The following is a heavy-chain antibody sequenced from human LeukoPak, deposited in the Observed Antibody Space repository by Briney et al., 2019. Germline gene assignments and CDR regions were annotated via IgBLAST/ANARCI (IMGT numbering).Heavy chain of an antibody. CDR2: IYNSGST. J-gene: IGHJ3*02. Sequence: PSETLSLTCTVSGGTISSYYWSWIRQPAGKGLEWIGRIYNSGSTNYNPSLKSRVTMSVDTSKNQFSLTLSSVTAADTAVYYWARDYACENTYYHGSNGYFAFDTWGQGTMVTVSS. D-gene: IGHD3-22*01. CDR3: ARDYACENTYYHGSNGYFAFDT. CDR1: GGTISSYY. V-gene: IGHV4-4*07.